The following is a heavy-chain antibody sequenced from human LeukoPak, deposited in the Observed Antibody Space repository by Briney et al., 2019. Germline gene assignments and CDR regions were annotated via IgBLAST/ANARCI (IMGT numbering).Heavy chain of an antibody. CDR1: GFTFSSYW. D-gene: IGHD1-26*01. V-gene: IGHV3-23*01. Sequence: GGSLRLSCAASGFTFSSYWMSWVRQAPGKGLEWVSAISASGDFTYYADSVKGRFTISRDFFRNTLYLQMNSLRAEDTAVYYCAKSPKVGPTGVFDDWGQGTLVAVAS. CDR3: AKSPKVGPTGVFDD. CDR2: ISASGDFT. J-gene: IGHJ4*02.